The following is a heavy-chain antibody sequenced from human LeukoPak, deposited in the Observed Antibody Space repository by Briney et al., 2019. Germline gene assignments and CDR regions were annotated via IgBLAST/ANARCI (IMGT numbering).Heavy chain of an antibody. V-gene: IGHV4-39*07. CDR3: GRSDTAMVYFDY. Sequence: SETLSLTCTVSGGSISSSSHYWGWIRQPPGKGLEWIGSIYYSGSTYYNPSLKSRVTISVDTSKNQFSLKLSSVTAADTAVYYLGRSDTAMVYFDYWGQGTLVTVSS. CDR2: IYYSGST. CDR1: GGSISSSSHY. J-gene: IGHJ4*02. D-gene: IGHD5-18*01.